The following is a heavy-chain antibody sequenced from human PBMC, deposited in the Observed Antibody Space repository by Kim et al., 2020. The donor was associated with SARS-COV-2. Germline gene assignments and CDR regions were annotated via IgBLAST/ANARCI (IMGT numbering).Heavy chain of an antibody. D-gene: IGHD3-16*01. CDR2: ISSSAGTT. CDR1: GFTFSGYE. Sequence: GGSLRLSCVASGFTFSGYEMNWVRQAPGKGLEGVSYISSSAGTTYYADSVKGRFTISRDNAKNSLYLQMNSLRAEDTAVYYCARSRPRLGRSNCFVYWGQGTLVTVSS. CDR3: ARSRPRLGRSNCFVY. J-gene: IGHJ4*02. V-gene: IGHV3-48*03.